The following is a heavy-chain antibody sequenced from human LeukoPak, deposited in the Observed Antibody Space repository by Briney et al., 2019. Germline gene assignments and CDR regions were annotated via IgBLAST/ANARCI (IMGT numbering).Heavy chain of an antibody. D-gene: IGHD3-10*01. Sequence: SETLSLTCTVSGGSISSYYWSWIRQPPGKGLEWIGYIYYIGSTNYNPSLKSPVTISVDTSKDQFSLKLSSVTAADTAVYYCARWAMYYYGSGSYLSGWFDPWGQGTLVTVSS. CDR3: ARWAMYYYGSGSYLSGWFDP. CDR1: GGSISSYY. CDR2: IYYIGST. V-gene: IGHV4-59*08. J-gene: IGHJ5*02.